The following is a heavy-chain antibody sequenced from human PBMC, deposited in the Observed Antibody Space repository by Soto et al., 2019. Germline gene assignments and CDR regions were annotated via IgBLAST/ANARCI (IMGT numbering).Heavy chain of an antibody. Sequence: QVQLVQSGAEVKKPGSSVKVSCKASGGTFSSYAISWVRQAPGQGLEWMGGIIPIFGTANYAQKFPGRVTITADESTSTAYMELSSLRSEDTAVYYCARDLVPTSGSTGDYWGQGTLVTVSS. CDR3: ARDLVPTSGSTGDY. J-gene: IGHJ4*02. D-gene: IGHD1-26*01. CDR2: IIPIFGTA. CDR1: GGTFSSYA. V-gene: IGHV1-69*01.